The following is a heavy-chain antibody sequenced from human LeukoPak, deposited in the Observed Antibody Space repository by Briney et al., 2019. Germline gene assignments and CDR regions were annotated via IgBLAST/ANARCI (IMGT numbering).Heavy chain of an antibody. V-gene: IGHV3-23*01. CDR3: ARDRSLYYYDGSGYYGY. D-gene: IGHD3-22*01. CDR2: VSGSGTST. J-gene: IGHJ4*02. CDR1: GFPFSSYG. Sequence: GGSLRLSCAGSGFPFSSYGMAWVRQAPGKGLEWVSSVSGSGTSTYYADSVRGRFTSSRDNDKNTLDLQMNRLRAEDTALYYCARDRSLYYYDGSGYYGYWGQGILVTVSS.